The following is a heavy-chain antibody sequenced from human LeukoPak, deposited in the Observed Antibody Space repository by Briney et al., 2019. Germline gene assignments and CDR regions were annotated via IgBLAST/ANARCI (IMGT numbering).Heavy chain of an antibody. Sequence: ASETLSLTCAGYGGSFSGYYWSWTRQPPGKGLEWIGKINHSGSTNYNPSLQSRVTISVDTSKNQFSLKLSSVTAADTAVYYCARGPYCSSTSCLTYWFDPWGQGTLVTVSS. D-gene: IGHD2-2*01. V-gene: IGHV4-34*01. J-gene: IGHJ5*02. CDR3: ARGPYCSSTSCLTYWFDP. CDR1: GGSFSGYY. CDR2: INHSGST.